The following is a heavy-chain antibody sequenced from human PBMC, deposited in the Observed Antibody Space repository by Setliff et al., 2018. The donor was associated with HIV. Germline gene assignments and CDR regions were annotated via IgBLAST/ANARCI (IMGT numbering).Heavy chain of an antibody. CDR3: AKDGGGDYYYYYMDV. J-gene: IGHJ6*03. D-gene: IGHD2-15*01. V-gene: IGHV3-7*03. CDR2: IKEDGTEI. Sequence: PGGSLRLSCAASGFTFSSYWMGWVRQAPGKGPEWVANIKEDGTEIYYVDSVRGRFTISRDNFKNTLYIQMNSLRAEDTAVYYCAKDGGGDYYYYYMDVWGKGTTVTVSS. CDR1: GFTFSSYW.